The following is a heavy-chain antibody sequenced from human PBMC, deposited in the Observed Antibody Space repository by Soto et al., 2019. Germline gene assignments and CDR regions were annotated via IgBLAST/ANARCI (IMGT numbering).Heavy chain of an antibody. J-gene: IGHJ6*02. CDR2: IIPIFGTA. CDR3: AREIKAIVVVVAPYYYYGMDV. CDR1: GGTFSSYA. Sequence: QVQLVQSGAEVKKPGSSVKVSCKASGGTFSSYAISWVRQAPGQGLEWMGGIIPIFGTANYAQKFQGRVTITADESTSTAYMELSSLRSEDTAVYYCAREIKAIVVVVAPYYYYGMDVWGQGTTVTVSS. D-gene: IGHD2-15*01. V-gene: IGHV1-69*01.